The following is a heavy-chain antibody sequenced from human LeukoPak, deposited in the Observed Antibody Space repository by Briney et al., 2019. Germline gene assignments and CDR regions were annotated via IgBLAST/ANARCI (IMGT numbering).Heavy chain of an antibody. D-gene: IGHD1-26*01. J-gene: IGHJ6*02. CDR1: GYNLTELS. Sequence: GASVNVSCKVSGYNLTELSMHWVRQAPGKGLEWMGGFDPEDGETIYAQKFQGRVTMTEDTSTDTAYMELSSLRSEDTAVYYCATTGDGRGTYNNYYYGMDVWGQGTTVTVTS. V-gene: IGHV1-24*01. CDR2: FDPEDGET. CDR3: ATTGDGRGTYNNYYYGMDV.